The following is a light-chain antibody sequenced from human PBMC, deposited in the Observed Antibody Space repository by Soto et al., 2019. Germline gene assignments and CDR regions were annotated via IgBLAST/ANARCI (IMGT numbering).Light chain of an antibody. Sequence: QSVPTQPPSGSGAPGQRITISCTGSSSNIGEGYDVHWYQQLPGTAPKLVIYGNSNRPSGVPDRFSGSKSGTSASLAITGLQAEDEADYYCQSYDSSLRGFYVFGTGTKVTVL. CDR1: SSNIGEGYD. CDR2: GNS. CDR3: QSYDSSLRGFYV. V-gene: IGLV1-40*01. J-gene: IGLJ1*01.